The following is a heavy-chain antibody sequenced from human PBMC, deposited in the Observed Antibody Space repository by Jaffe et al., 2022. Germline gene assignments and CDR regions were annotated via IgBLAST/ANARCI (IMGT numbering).Heavy chain of an antibody. CDR1: GFTFSSYE. CDR2: ISSSGSTI. V-gene: IGHV3-48*03. CDR3: ARDAHYGSGSSWVGVFDY. Sequence: EVQLVESGGGLVQPGGSLRLSCAASGFTFSSYEMNWVRQAPGKGLEWVSYISSSGSTIYYADSVKGRFTISRDNAKNSLYLQMNSLRAEDTAVYYCARDAHYGSGSSWVGVFDYWGQGTLVTVSS. J-gene: IGHJ4*02. D-gene: IGHD3-10*01.